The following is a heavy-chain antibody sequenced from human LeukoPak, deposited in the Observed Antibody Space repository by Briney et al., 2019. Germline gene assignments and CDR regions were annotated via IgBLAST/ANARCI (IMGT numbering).Heavy chain of an antibody. CDR2: THPSGTT. V-gene: IGHV4-4*07. J-gene: IGHJ4*02. D-gene: IGHD3-10*02. Sequence: SETLSLTCTVSGGSASGYYWTWIRQPAGKGLEWIGRTHPSGTTNYNPSLKSRVTMSVDTSENQFSLKLSSVTAADTAIYYCARGNSNYVYDYWGQGTLVTVSS. CDR1: GGSASGYY. CDR3: ARGNSNYVYDY.